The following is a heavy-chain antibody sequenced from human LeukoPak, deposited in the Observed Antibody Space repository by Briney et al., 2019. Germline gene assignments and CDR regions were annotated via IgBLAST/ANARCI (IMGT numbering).Heavy chain of an antibody. D-gene: IGHD2-15*01. J-gene: IGHJ5*01. V-gene: IGHV3-30*02. CDR3: ARQIPRMKAINWFDS. Sequence: GGSLRLSCVASGFTLTGYTMHWVRQAPGKGLEWVASIWYDASRVYYADSVKGQCTISRDNSKNTLYLQIESLRAEDTAVYYCARQIPRMKAINWFDSWGEGTLVTVSS. CDR1: GFTLTGYT. CDR2: IWYDASRV.